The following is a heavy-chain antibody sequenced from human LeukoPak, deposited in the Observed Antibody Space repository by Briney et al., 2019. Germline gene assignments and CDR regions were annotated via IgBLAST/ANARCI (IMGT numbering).Heavy chain of an antibody. J-gene: IGHJ5*02. CDR2: ISSSSSYI. CDR3: ARVFGQQLACDP. V-gene: IGHV3-21*01. CDR1: GFTFSSYS. D-gene: IGHD6-13*01. Sequence: GGSLRLSCAASGFTFSSYSMNWVRQAPGKGLEWVSSISSSSSYIYYADSVKGRFTISRDNAKNSLYLQMTSLRAADTAVYYCARVFGQQLACDPWGQGALLTVSS.